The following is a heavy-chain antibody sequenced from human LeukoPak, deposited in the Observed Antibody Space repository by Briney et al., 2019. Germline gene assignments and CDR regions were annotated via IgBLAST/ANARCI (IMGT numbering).Heavy chain of an antibody. D-gene: IGHD6-6*01. J-gene: IGHJ3*02. CDR3: ARRTSIAARPPRAFDI. CDR1: GGSISSSSYY. V-gene: IGHV4-39*01. Sequence: PSETLSLTCTVSGGSISSSSYYWGWIRQPPGKGLEWIGSIYYSGSTYYNPSLKSRVTISVDTSKNQFSLKLSSVTAADTAVYYCARRTSIAARPPRAFDIWGQGTMVTVSS. CDR2: IYYSGST.